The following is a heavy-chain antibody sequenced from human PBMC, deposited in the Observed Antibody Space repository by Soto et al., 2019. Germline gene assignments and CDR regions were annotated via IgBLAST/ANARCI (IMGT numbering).Heavy chain of an antibody. V-gene: IGHV3-23*01. CDR3: AKYLPRYDFWSGYYVPSDMDV. Sequence: GGSLRLSCAASGFTFSSYAMSWVRQAPGKGLKWVSAISGSGGSTYYADSVKGRFTISRDNSKNTLYLQMNSLRAEYTAVYYCAKYLPRYDFWSGYYVPSDMDVWGKGTTVTVSS. J-gene: IGHJ6*03. CDR1: GFTFSSYA. CDR2: ISGSGGST. D-gene: IGHD3-3*01.